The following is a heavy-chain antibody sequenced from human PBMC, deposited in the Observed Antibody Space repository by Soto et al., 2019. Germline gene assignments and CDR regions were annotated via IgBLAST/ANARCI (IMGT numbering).Heavy chain of an antibody. J-gene: IGHJ6*02. V-gene: IGHV3-15*01. CDR3: TTVSEGNEVTFLNYYYGLDV. CDR1: GFTFSNAW. CDR2: IKSKADGGKT. Sequence: EVQLVESGGGLVKPGGSLRLSCAASGFTFSNAWMSWVRQAPGKGLEWVGRIKSKADGGKTDYAAPVKGRFTISRDDSKHTLYLKMNSLKTEDTAVYYCTTVSEGNEVTFLNYYYGLDVWGQGTTVTVSS. D-gene: IGHD1-1*01.